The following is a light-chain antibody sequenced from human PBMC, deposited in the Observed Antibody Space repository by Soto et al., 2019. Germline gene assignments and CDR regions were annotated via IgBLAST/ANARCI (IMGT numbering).Light chain of an antibody. CDR2: GAS. Sequence: EIVLTQSPGTLSLSPGERVTLSCRASQSVSSNYLAWYQQKPGQAPRLLIYGASSRATGIPYRFSGSGSGTDFTLTISRLEPEDFAVYYCQQYDSSPYTFGQGTKLEIK. CDR3: QQYDSSPYT. CDR1: QSVSSNY. V-gene: IGKV3-20*01. J-gene: IGKJ2*01.